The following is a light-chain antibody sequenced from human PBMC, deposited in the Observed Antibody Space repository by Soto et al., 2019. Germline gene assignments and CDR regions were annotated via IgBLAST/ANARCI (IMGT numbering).Light chain of an antibody. CDR2: DVS. Sequence: IVLTQSPSTLSLSVGNRVTITCRASQNISSYLIWYQQKPGQAPRLLIYDVSNRATGIPARFSGSGSGTDFTLTISSLQPEDFAVYYCQQRSNWPRTFGQGTKVDIK. J-gene: IGKJ1*01. CDR3: QQRSNWPRT. V-gene: IGKV3-11*01. CDR1: QNISSY.